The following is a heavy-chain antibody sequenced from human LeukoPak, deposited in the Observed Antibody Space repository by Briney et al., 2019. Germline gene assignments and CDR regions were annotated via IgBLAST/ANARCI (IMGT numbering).Heavy chain of an antibody. V-gene: IGHV1-18*01. J-gene: IGHJ3*02. Sequence: APVKVSCKASGYTFTSYAISWVRQAPGQGLEWMGWISVYNGNTDYAQKLQGRVTMTTDTSTSTTYMELRSLGSDDTAVYYCARDPYDTDAFDIWGQGTMVTVPS. CDR3: ARDPYDTDAFDI. D-gene: IGHD3-22*01. CDR1: GYTFTSYA. CDR2: ISVYNGNT.